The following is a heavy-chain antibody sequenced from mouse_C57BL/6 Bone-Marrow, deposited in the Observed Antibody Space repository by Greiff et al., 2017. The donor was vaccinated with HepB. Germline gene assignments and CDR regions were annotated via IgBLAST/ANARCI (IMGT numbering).Heavy chain of an antibody. CDR1: GFNIKDYY. CDR2: IDPEDGET. Sequence: EVQLQQSGAELVKPGASVKLSCTASGFNIKDYYMHWVKQRTEQGLEWIGRIDPEDGETKYAPNFQGKATITADTSSNTAYLQLSSLTSEDTAVYYCARDGSSPYYFDYWGQGTTLTVSS. D-gene: IGHD1-1*01. J-gene: IGHJ2*01. CDR3: ARDGSSPYYFDY. V-gene: IGHV14-2*01.